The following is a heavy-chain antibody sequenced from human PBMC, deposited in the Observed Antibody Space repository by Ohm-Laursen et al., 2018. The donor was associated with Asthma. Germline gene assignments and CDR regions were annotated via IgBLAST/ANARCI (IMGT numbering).Heavy chain of an antibody. Sequence: SLTLSCSASGFTFCNYAMTWGRQAPGKGLEWVSTISLGGGGTYFADSVRGRFTISRDNSNNMLYLHMNSLRADDTAVYYCAKDEYSTTLGVGAFDFWGQGTMVTVSS. V-gene: IGHV3-23*01. D-gene: IGHD6-13*01. CDR3: AKDEYSTTLGVGAFDF. CDR2: ISLGGGGT. J-gene: IGHJ3*01. CDR1: GFTFCNYA.